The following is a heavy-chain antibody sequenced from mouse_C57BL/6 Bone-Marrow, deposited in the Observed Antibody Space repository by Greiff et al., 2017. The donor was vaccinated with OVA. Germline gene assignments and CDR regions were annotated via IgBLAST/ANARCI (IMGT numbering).Heavy chain of an antibody. V-gene: IGHV2-2*01. CDR2: IWSGGGT. CDR1: GFSLTSYG. J-gene: IGHJ2*01. D-gene: IGHD1-1*01. Sequence: QVQLQQSGPGLVQPSQSLSITCTVSGFSLTSYGVHWVRQSPGKGLEWLGVIWSGGGTDYNAAFISRLSISKDNSTSQVFFKMNSLQADDTAIYYCARNYGSVYYFDYWGQGTTLTVSS. CDR3: ARNYGSVYYFDY.